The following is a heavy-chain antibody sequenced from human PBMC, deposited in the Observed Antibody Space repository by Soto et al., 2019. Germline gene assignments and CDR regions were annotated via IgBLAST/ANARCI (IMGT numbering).Heavy chain of an antibody. Sequence: SETLSLTCTVSGGSISSGDYYWSWIRQPPGKGLEWIGYIYYSGSTYYNPSLKSRVTISADTSKNQFSLKLSSVTAADTAVYYCARDWMTYHYDSSGYYDAFDIWGQGTMVTVSS. D-gene: IGHD3-22*01. CDR2: IYYSGST. J-gene: IGHJ3*02. CDR3: ARDWMTYHYDSSGYYDAFDI. V-gene: IGHV4-30-4*01. CDR1: GGSISSGDYY.